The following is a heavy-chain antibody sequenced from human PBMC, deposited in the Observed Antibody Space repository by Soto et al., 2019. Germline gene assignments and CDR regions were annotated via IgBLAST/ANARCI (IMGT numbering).Heavy chain of an antibody. D-gene: IGHD3-3*01. V-gene: IGHV3-33*01. J-gene: IGHJ5*02. CDR1: GFTFSSCG. CDR3: ARGTTARSGYHNWFDP. Sequence: QVQLVESGGGVVQPGGSLRLSCAASGFTFSSCGMHWVRQAPGKGLEWVAVIWYDGNSEYYADSVKGRFTISRDDSKNMVYLQMNSLRAEDTAVYYCARGTTARSGYHNWFDPWGQGTLVTVSS. CDR2: IWYDGNSE.